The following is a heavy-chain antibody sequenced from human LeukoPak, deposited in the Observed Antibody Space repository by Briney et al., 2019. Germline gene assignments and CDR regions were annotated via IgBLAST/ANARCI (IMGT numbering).Heavy chain of an antibody. V-gene: IGHV3-33*01. CDR2: IWYDGSNK. CDR3: ARKGGRYYGMDV. Sequence: HPGGSLRLSCAASGFTFSSYGMHWVRQAPGKGLEWVAVIWYDGSNKYYADSVKGRFTISRDNSKNTLYLQMNSLRAEDTAVYYCARKGGRYYGMDVWGQGTTVTVSS. D-gene: IGHD1-26*01. J-gene: IGHJ6*02. CDR1: GFTFSSYG.